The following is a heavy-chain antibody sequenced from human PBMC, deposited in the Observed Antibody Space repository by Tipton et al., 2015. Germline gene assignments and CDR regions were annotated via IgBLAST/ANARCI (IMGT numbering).Heavy chain of an antibody. CDR1: GYTFTNDW. CDR3: ARHPGDYKIGVDP. J-gene: IGHJ5*02. CDR2: IDPSDSYT. V-gene: IGHV5-10-1*01. Sequence: QLVQSGAEVKKPGESLRISCKGSGYTFTNDWVSWVRQMPGKGLEWMGKIDPSDSYTNYNPSFQGHVAISADKSIDTAYLHLISLKPPAPAIYSCARHPGDYKIGVDPWGQGTLVTVSP. D-gene: IGHD4-11*01.